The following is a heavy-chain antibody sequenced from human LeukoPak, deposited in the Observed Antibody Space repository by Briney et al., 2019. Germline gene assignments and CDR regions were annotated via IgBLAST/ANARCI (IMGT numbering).Heavy chain of an antibody. V-gene: IGHV3-21*01. J-gene: IGHJ5*02. CDR2: ISSSSSYI. CDR1: GFTFSSYE. D-gene: IGHD3-10*01. Sequence: GGSLRLSCAASGFTFSSYEMNWVRQAPGKGLEWVSSISSSSSYIYYADSVKGRFTISRDNAKNSLYLQMNSLRAEDTAVYYCARGYGSGSYYLYNWFDPWGQGTLVTVSS. CDR3: ARGYGSGSYYLYNWFDP.